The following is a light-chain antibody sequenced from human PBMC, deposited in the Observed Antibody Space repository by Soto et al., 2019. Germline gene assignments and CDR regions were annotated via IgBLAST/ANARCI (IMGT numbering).Light chain of an antibody. J-gene: IGLJ1*01. CDR2: DVS. V-gene: IGLV2-14*03. CDR1: ISDVSGYNF. CDR3: SSYTSSNTYV. Sequence: QSALTQPASVSGSPGQSITISCTGTISDVSGYNFVSWYQQYPGKAPKLMIYDVSNRPSGVSNRFSGSKSGNTASLTISGLQAEDEADYYCSSYTSSNTYVFGAGTKLT.